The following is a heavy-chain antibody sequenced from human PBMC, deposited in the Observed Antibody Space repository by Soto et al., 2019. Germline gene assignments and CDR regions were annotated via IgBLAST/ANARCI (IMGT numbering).Heavy chain of an antibody. CDR3: AKDKRASSGWRDY. CDR1: GFTFSIYA. Sequence: PGGSLRLSCAASGFTFSIYAMSWVRHAPGKGLEWVSAISGSGGSTYYADSVKGRFTISRDNSKNTLYLQMNSLRAEDTAVYYCAKDKRASSGWRDYWGQGTLVTVSS. D-gene: IGHD6-19*01. J-gene: IGHJ4*02. V-gene: IGHV3-23*01. CDR2: ISGSGGST.